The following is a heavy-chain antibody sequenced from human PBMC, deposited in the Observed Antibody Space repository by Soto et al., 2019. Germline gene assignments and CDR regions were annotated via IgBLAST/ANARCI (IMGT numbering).Heavy chain of an antibody. CDR1: GFTFSSYW. Sequence: GGSLRLSCAASGFTFSSYWMHWVRQAPGKGLVWVSRINSDGSSTSYADSVKGRFTISRDNAKNTLYLQMNSLRAEDTAVYYCASTYSGSWYHPAEYFQHWGQGTLVTVSS. V-gene: IGHV3-74*01. D-gene: IGHD6-13*01. CDR2: INSDGSST. J-gene: IGHJ1*01. CDR3: ASTYSGSWYHPAEYFQH.